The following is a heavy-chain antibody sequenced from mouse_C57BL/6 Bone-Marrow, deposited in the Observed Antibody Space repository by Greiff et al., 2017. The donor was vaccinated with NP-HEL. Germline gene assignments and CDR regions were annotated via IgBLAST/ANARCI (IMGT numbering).Heavy chain of an antibody. D-gene: IGHD2-4*01. Sequence: QVQLKESGAELARPGASVKLSCKASGYTFTSYGISWVKQRTGQGLEWIGEIYPRSGNTYYNEKFKGKATLTADKSSSTAYMELRSPTSEDSAVYFCARGRLRLYYFDYWGQGTTLTVSS. V-gene: IGHV1-81*01. CDR1: GYTFTSYG. CDR2: IYPRSGNT. J-gene: IGHJ2*01. CDR3: ARGRLRLYYFDY.